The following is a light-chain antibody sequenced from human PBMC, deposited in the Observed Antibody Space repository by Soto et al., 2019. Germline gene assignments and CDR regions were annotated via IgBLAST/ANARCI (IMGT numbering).Light chain of an antibody. CDR2: WAS. CDR3: QQYYSTPPYT. J-gene: IGKJ2*01. V-gene: IGKV4-1*01. CDR1: QSVLYSSNNKNY. Sequence: IVMTQSPDSLAVSLGERATINCKSSQSVLYSSNNKNYLAWYQQKPGQSPKLLIYWASTRESGVPDRFSGSGSGTDFTLTISSQQAEDVAVYYCQQYYSTPPYTFGQGTKLEIK.